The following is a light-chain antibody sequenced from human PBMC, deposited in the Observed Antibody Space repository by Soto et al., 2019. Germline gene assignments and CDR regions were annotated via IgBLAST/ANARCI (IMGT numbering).Light chain of an antibody. CDR1: QDIYNY. V-gene: IGKV1-27*01. J-gene: IGKJ1*01. CDR3: QKHASE. Sequence: DIQMTQSPPSLSASVGDRVTITCRASQDIYNYVAWYQQKPGKLPTLLIYDASTLQSGVPSRFSGSGYGTDFTLTISSLQPEHVATYYCQKHASEFGQGTKVEIK. CDR2: DAS.